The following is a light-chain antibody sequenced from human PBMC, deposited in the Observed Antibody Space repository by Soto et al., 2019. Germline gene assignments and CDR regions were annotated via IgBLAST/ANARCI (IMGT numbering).Light chain of an antibody. Sequence: EIVLTQSPGTLSLSPGERATLSCRASQSVSSNYLAWYQQKPGQAPRLLIHGASSRATGIPDRFSGGGSVTDFPLTISRLDPEDFAVYYCQQYGSSPWTFGQGTKVDIK. J-gene: IGKJ1*01. V-gene: IGKV3-20*01. CDR2: GAS. CDR3: QQYGSSPWT. CDR1: QSVSSNY.